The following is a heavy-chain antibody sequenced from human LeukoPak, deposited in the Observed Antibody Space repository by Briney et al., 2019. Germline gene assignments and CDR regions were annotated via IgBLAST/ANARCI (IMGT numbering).Heavy chain of an antibody. CDR3: TKELHVAVAVADYYHFYMDV. V-gene: IGHV3-23*01. D-gene: IGHD6-19*01. CDR2: INGGGNTT. CDR1: GFAFSSFA. J-gene: IGHJ6*03. Sequence: GGSLRLSCAASGFAFSSFAMGWVRQSPGKGLEWLSTINGGGNTTFYSDSVKGRFIISRDNSKNTLYLHMDSLRPDDTATYYCTKELHVAVAVADYYHFYMDVWGRGTAVTVSS.